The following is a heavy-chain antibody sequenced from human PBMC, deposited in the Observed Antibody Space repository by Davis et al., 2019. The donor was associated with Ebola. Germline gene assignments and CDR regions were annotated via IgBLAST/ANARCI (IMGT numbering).Heavy chain of an antibody. J-gene: IGHJ4*02. Sequence: PGGSLRLSCAASGFTFSSYWMHWVRQAPGKGLVWVSRINSDGSSTSYADSVKGRFTISRDNAKNTLYLQMNSLRAEDTAVYYCAHMGSSSWYFNYWGQGTLVTVSS. CDR2: INSDGSST. D-gene: IGHD6-13*01. CDR1: GFTFSSYW. V-gene: IGHV3-74*01. CDR3: AHMGSSSWYFNY.